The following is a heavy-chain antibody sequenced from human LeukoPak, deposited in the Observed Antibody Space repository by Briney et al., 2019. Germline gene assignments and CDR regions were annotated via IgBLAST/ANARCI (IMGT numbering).Heavy chain of an antibody. V-gene: IGHV1-69*13. CDR2: IIPIFGTA. Sequence: SVKVSCKASGGTFSSHAISWVRQAPGQGLEWMGGIIPIFGTANYAQKFQGRVTITADESTSTAYMELSSLRSEDTAVYYCARDRRVANYFDYWGQGTLVTVSS. J-gene: IGHJ4*02. CDR3: ARDRRVANYFDY. CDR1: GGTFSSHA. D-gene: IGHD2-15*01.